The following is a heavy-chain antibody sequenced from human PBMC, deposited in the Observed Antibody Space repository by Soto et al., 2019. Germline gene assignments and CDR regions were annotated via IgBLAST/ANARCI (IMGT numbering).Heavy chain of an antibody. J-gene: IGHJ6*03. CDR1: GGTLSPYS. CDR2: IITFVGKA. V-gene: IGHV1-69*08. D-gene: IGHD2-8*02. Sequence: QVQLVQSGPEVKKSGSSVKVSCKTSGGTLSPYSISWVRQAPGQGLEWVGRIITFVGKANVAQEFQGRVTITADRYTDTVYMELRRLTPDDTAVYYCARATGGPDSGVNYMDVWGTGTTVTVSS. CDR3: ARATGGPDSGVNYMDV.